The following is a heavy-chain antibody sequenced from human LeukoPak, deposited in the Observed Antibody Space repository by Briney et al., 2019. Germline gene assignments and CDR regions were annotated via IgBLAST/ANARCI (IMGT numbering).Heavy chain of an antibody. CDR3: ARHAAIRNYLGNFDS. Sequence: PSETLSLTCTVSGGSISSSSYYWGWIRQPPGKGLEWIATIFYSGSTYYNPALKSRVTISVDTSENEFSLKMTSVTAADTSVYYCARHAAIRNYLGNFDSWGPGTLVTVSS. V-gene: IGHV4-39*01. CDR1: GGSISSSSYY. CDR2: IFYSGST. J-gene: IGHJ4*02. D-gene: IGHD7-27*01.